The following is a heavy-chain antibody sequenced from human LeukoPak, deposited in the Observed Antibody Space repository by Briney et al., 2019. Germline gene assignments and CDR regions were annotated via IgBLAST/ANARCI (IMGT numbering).Heavy chain of an antibody. J-gene: IGHJ4*02. CDR1: GFTFSSYA. CDR3: AKMQGYFDY. V-gene: IGHV3-23*01. CDR2: ISGSGGST. Sequence: GGSLRLSRAASGFTFSSYAMSWVRQAPGKGLEWVSAISGSGGSTYYADSVKGRFTISRDNSKNTLYLQMNSLRAEDAATYYCAKMQGYFDYWGQGSLVTVSS.